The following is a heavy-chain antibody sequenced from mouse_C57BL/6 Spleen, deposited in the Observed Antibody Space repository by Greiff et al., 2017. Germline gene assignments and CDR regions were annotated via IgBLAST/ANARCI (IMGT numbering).Heavy chain of an antibody. V-gene: IGHV1-4*01. J-gene: IGHJ2*01. Sequence: VQLQQSGAELARPGASVKMSCKASGYTFTSYTMHWVKQRPGQGLEWIGYINPSSGYTKYNQKFKDKATLTADKSSSTAYMQLSSLTSEDSAVDYCASEDSSGLDYWGQGTTLTVSS. CDR3: ASEDSSGLDY. CDR2: INPSSGYT. CDR1: GYTFTSYT. D-gene: IGHD3-2*02.